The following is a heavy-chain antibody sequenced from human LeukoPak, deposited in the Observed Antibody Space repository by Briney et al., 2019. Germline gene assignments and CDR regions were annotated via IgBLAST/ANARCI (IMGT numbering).Heavy chain of an antibody. CDR2: ISAYNGNT. V-gene: IGHV1-18*01. CDR3: ARADYGGNRDYDY. Sequence: ASVKVSCKASGYTFTSYGISWVQQAPGQGLKWMGWISAYNGNTNYATKLQGRVNMTTATSTSTAYMELRSLRSDDTAVYYCARADYGGNRDYDYWGQGTLVTVSS. D-gene: IGHD4-23*01. CDR1: GYTFTSYG. J-gene: IGHJ4*02.